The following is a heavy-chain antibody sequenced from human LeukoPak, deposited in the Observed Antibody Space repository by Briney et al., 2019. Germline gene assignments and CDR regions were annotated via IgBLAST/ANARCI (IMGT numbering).Heavy chain of an antibody. Sequence: PSETLSLTCTVSGGSISSGGYYWSWIRQPPGKGLEWIGYIYHSGSTYYNPSLKSRVTISVDRSKNQFSLKLSSVTAADTAVYYCARGVIAAAGFDYWGQGTLVTVSS. CDR3: ARGVIAAAGFDY. D-gene: IGHD6-13*01. CDR2: IYHSGST. J-gene: IGHJ4*02. V-gene: IGHV4-30-2*01. CDR1: GGSISSGGYY.